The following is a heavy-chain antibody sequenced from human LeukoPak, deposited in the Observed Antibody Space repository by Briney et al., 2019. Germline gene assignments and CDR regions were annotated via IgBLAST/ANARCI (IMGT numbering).Heavy chain of an antibody. D-gene: IGHD1-1*01. CDR2: IIPIFGTA. CDR3: ARDDWNDEGAVRVY. CDR1: GGTFSSYA. Sequence: ASVKVSCKASGGTFSSYAISWVRQAPGQGLEWTGGIIPIFGTANYAQKFQGRVTITADESTSTAYMELSSLRSEDTAVYYCARDDWNDEGAVRVYWGQGTLVTVSS. J-gene: IGHJ4*02. V-gene: IGHV1-69*13.